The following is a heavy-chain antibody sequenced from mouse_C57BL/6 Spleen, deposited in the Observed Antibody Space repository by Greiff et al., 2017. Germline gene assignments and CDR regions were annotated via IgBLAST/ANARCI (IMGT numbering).Heavy chain of an antibody. Sequence: VKLQQPGTELVKPGASVKLSCKASGYTFTSYWMHWVKQRPGQGLEWIGNINPSNGGTNYNEKFKSKATLTVDKSSSTAYMQLSSLTSEDSAVYYCARSYGYYGSSHWYFDVWGTGTTVTVSS. D-gene: IGHD1-1*01. CDR3: ARSYGYYGSSHWYFDV. CDR1: GYTFTSYW. J-gene: IGHJ1*03. V-gene: IGHV1-53*01. CDR2: INPSNGGT.